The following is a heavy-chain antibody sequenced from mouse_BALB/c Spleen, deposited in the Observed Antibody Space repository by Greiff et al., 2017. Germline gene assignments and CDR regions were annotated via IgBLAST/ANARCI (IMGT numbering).Heavy chain of an antibody. J-gene: IGHJ4*01. V-gene: IGHV5-17*02. D-gene: IGHD2-3*01. CDR2: ISSGSSTI. CDR3: ARRDGYYDAMDY. CDR1: GFTFSSFG. Sequence: EVMLVESGGGLVQPGGSRKLSCAASGFTFSSFGMHWVRQAPEKGLEWVAYISSGSSTIYYADTVKGRFTISRDNPKNTLFLQMTSLRSEDTAMYYCARRDGYYDAMDYWGQGTSVTVSS.